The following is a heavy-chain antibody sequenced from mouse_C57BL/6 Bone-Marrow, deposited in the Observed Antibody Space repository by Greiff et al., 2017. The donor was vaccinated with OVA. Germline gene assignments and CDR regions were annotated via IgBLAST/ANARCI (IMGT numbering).Heavy chain of an antibody. J-gene: IGHJ3*01. V-gene: IGHV1-18*01. CDR2: INPNNGGT. D-gene: IGHD2-2*01. CDR3: AILWLRREAWFAY. CDR1: GYTFTDYN. Sequence: VQLKQSGPELVKPGASVKIPCKASGYTFTDYNMDWVKQSHGKSLEWIGDINPNNGGTIYNQKFKGKATLTVDKSSSTAYMELRSLTSEDTAVYFCAILWLRREAWFAYWGQGTLVTVSA.